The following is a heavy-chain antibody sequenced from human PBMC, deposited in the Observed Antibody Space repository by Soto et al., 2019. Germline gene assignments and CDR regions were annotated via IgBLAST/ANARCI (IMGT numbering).Heavy chain of an antibody. J-gene: IGHJ4*02. D-gene: IGHD3-22*01. V-gene: IGHV2-5*02. Sequence: QITLKESGPTLVKPTQTLTLTRTFSGFSLSTGGVGVSWIRQPPGKALEWLAHINWDDDRRYNPSLRGRLTIIKDTSKNQVVLTMTNVDPVDTATYYCAHRRNFYNNSGLDYWGQGTLVTVSS. CDR3: AHRRNFYNNSGLDY. CDR1: GFSLSTGGVG. CDR2: INWDDDR.